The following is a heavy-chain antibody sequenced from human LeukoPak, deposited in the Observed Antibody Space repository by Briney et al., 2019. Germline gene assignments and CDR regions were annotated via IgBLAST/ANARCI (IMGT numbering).Heavy chain of an antibody. J-gene: IGHJ6*03. CDR2: IYSSGGT. CDR3: AIDYGGNSYYYYYMDV. CDR1: GDSISNYY. Sequence: PSETLSLTCSVSGDSISNYYWSWIRQSPGEGLEWIGYIYSSGGTHYNPSLKSRVTMSVDTSKSQFSLKVRSVTAADTAVYYCAIDYGGNSYYYYYMDVWGKGTTVTVS. D-gene: IGHD4-23*01. V-gene: IGHV4-59*01.